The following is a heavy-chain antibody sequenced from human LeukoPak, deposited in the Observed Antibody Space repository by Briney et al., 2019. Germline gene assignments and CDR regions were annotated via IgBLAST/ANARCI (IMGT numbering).Heavy chain of an antibody. CDR3: ATPSDHYYGSGSYYNRYYYYGMDV. V-gene: IGHV3-23*01. J-gene: IGHJ6*02. CDR1: GFTFSSYA. CDR2: ISGSGGST. D-gene: IGHD3-10*01. Sequence: GGSLRLSCAASGFTFSSYAMSWVRQAPGKGLEWVSAISGSGGSTYYADSVKGRFTISRDNSKNTLYLQMNSLRAEDTAVYYCATPSDHYYGSGSYYNRYYYYGMDVWGQGTTVTVSS.